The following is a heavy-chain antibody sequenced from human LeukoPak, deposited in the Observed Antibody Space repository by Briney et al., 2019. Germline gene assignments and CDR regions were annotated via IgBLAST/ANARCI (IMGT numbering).Heavy chain of an antibody. V-gene: IGHV1-69*13. J-gene: IGHJ6*02. CDR1: GGTFSSYA. Sequence: ASVKVSCKASGGTFSSYAISWVRQAPGQGLGWMGGIIPIFGTANYAQKFQGRVTITADESTSTAYMELSSLRSEDTAVYYCARERYSSYYYGMDVWGQGTTVTVSS. CDR2: IIPIFGTA. D-gene: IGHD5-18*01. CDR3: ARERYSSYYYGMDV.